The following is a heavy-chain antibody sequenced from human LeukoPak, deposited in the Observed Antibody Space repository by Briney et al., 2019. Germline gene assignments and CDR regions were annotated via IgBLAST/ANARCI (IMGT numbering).Heavy chain of an antibody. CDR3: VRTPPNWGFDY. CDR1: GYTFTTHD. Sequence: ASVKVSCRASGYTFTTHDINWVRQATGQGLEWMGWMSPNSGDTGYAQKFQGRVTMTSDSSISTAFMELSSLRSEDTAVYYCVRTPPNWGFDYWGQGTLVTVSS. CDR2: MSPNSGDT. D-gene: IGHD7-27*01. J-gene: IGHJ4*02. V-gene: IGHV1-8*01.